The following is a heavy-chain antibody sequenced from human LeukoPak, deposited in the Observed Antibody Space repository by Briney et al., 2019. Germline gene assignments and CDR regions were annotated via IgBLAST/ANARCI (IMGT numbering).Heavy chain of an antibody. Sequence: PSETLSLTCAVYGGSFSGYYWSWIRQPPGKGLEWIGEINHSGSTSYNPSLKSRVTISVDTSKNQFSLKLSSVTAADTAVYYCASIGFDYWGQGTLVTVSS. V-gene: IGHV4-34*01. CDR2: INHSGST. J-gene: IGHJ4*02. D-gene: IGHD2-21*01. CDR3: ASIGFDY. CDR1: GGSFSGYY.